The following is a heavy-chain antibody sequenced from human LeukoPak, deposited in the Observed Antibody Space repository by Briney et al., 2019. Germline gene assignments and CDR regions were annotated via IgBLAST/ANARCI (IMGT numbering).Heavy chain of an antibody. Sequence: GGSLRLSCTASRFTFSNYGMHWVRQAPGKGLEWVAVISFDGRNIYFADSVKGRFTISRDNSKNTLYLQMNSLRAEDTAVYYCARDRGYSGYDNYYYYGMDVWGKGTTVTVSS. J-gene: IGHJ6*04. V-gene: IGHV3-30*03. D-gene: IGHD5-12*01. CDR3: ARDRGYSGYDNYYYYGMDV. CDR1: RFTFSNYG. CDR2: ISFDGRNI.